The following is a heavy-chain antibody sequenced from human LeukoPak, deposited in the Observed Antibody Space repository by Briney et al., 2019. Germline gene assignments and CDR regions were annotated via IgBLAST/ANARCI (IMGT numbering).Heavy chain of an antibody. CDR1: GFTSSTYN. CDR3: AREAQGDWYFDL. V-gene: IGHV3-53*01. D-gene: IGHD3-16*01. Sequence: GGSLRLSCAASGFTSSTYNMNWIRQAPGKGLEWVSGIYSGGHIYCADSVKGRFTISRDTSKNTLDLQMNSLRAEDTAVYFCAREAQGDWYFDLWGRGTLVTVSS. J-gene: IGHJ2*01. CDR2: IYSGGHI.